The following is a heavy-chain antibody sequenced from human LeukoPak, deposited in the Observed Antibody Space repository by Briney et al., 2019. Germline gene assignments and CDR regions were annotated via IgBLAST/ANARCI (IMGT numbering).Heavy chain of an antibody. J-gene: IGHJ4*02. CDR3: AIAPAGCGGTCPFHD. Sequence: SETLSLTCTVSGGSISGSFWSWIRQPAGKGLEWIGRIYASGRTNYNPSLKSRITMSVDTSENQFSLKLTSVTAADTAVYFCAIAPAGCGGTCPFHDWGQGTLVTASS. V-gene: IGHV4-4*07. CDR1: GGSISGSF. D-gene: IGHD2-15*01. CDR2: IYASGRT.